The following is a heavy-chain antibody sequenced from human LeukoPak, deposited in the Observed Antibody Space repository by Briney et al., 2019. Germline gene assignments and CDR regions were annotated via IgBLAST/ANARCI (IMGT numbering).Heavy chain of an antibody. D-gene: IGHD3-10*01. Sequence: PSETLSLTCTVSGGSISSGGYYWSWIRQHPGKGLEWIGYIYYSGSTYYNPSLKSRVTISVDTSKNQFSLKLSSVTAADTAVYYCARALCGSGFSNWFDPWGQGTLVTVSS. J-gene: IGHJ5*02. CDR1: GGSISSGGYY. V-gene: IGHV4-31*03. CDR3: ARALCGSGFSNWFDP. CDR2: IYYSGST.